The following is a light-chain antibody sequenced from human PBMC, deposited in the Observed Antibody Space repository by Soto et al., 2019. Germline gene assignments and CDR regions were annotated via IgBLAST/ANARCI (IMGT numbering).Light chain of an antibody. J-gene: IGKJ1*01. V-gene: IGKV1-5*03. CDR2: KAS. Sequence: DIQMTQSPSTLSGSVGDRVTITCRASQTISSWLAWYQQKPGKAPKLLIYKASTLKSGVPSRFRGSGSGTEFTLTISSLQTDDFETYYCQHYNSYSEAFGQGTKV. CDR1: QTISSW. CDR3: QHYNSYSEA.